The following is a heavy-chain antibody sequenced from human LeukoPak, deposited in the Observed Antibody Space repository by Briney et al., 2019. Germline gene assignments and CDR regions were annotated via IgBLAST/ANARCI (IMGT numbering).Heavy chain of an antibody. V-gene: IGHV3-23*01. Sequence: PGGSLRLSCAASGFTFSSYAMSWVRQAPAKGLEWVSAISGSGCSTYYADSVKGRFTISRDNSKNTLYLQMNSLRAEDTAVYYCAKDRGKYCSSTSCYADRFDYWGQGTLVTVSS. J-gene: IGHJ4*02. CDR3: AKDRGKYCSSTSCYADRFDY. CDR2: ISGSGCST. CDR1: GFTFSSYA. D-gene: IGHD2-2*01.